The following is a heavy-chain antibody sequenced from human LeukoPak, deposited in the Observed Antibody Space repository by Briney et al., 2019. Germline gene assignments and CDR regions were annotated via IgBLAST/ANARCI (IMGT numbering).Heavy chain of an antibody. J-gene: IGHJ5*02. CDR2: ISSSSSYI. CDR1: GFTFSSYS. V-gene: IGHV3-21*01. Sequence: PGGSLRLSCAASGFTFSSYSMNWVRQAPGKGLEWVSSISSSSSYIYYADSVKGRFTISRDNAKNSLYLQMNSLRGEDTAVYYCARGVYSASHGPPWGQGTLVTVSS. CDR3: ARGVYSASHGPP. D-gene: IGHD1-26*01.